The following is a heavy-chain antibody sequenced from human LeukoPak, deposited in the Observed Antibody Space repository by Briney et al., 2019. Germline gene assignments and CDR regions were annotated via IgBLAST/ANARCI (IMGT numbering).Heavy chain of an antibody. CDR1: GGSISSSSYY. Sequence: KPSETLSLTCTVSGGSISSSSYYWGWIRQPPGKGLEWIGSIYYSGSTYYNPSLKSRVTISVDTSKNQFSLKLSSVTAADTAVYYCARLGNYGDYVGRRSDYWGQGTLVTVSS. D-gene: IGHD4-17*01. J-gene: IGHJ4*02. CDR2: IYYSGST. V-gene: IGHV4-39*01. CDR3: ARLGNYGDYVGRRSDY.